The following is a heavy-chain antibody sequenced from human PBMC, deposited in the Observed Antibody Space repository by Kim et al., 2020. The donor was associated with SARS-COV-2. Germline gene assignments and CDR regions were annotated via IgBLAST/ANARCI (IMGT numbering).Heavy chain of an antibody. D-gene: IGHD6-13*01. J-gene: IGHJ3*02. V-gene: IGHV7-4-1*02. CDR2: INTNTGNP. CDR3: ASGIAAAGVKKDAFDI. CDR1: GYTFTSYA. Sequence: ASVKVSCKASGYTFTSYAMNWVRQAPGQGLEWMGWINTNTGNPTYAQGFTGRFVFSLDTSVSTAYLQISSLKAEDTAVYYCASGIAAAGVKKDAFDIWGQGTMVTVSS.